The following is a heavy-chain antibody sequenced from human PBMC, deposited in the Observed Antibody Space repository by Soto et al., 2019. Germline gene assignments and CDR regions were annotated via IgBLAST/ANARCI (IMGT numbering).Heavy chain of an antibody. CDR1: GFTFSSYA. CDR2: ISSDGGNK. Sequence: QVQLVESGGGVVQPGRSLRLSCAASGFTFSSYAMHWVRQAPGKGLEWVALISSDGGNKYYADSVKGRFTISRDNSKNTQYLQMISLRAEDTAVYYCARAWASYVWGSGLDYYYYGMDVWGQGTTVTVSS. J-gene: IGHJ6*02. V-gene: IGHV3-30-3*01. CDR3: ARAWASYVWGSGLDYYYYGMDV. D-gene: IGHD3-16*01.